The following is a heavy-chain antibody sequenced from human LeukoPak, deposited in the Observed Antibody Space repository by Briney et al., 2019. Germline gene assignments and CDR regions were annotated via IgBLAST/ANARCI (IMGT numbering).Heavy chain of an antibody. CDR2: ISGSSGST. V-gene: IGHV3-23*01. CDR3: AKTPTRVGWYFDL. D-gene: IGHD1-26*01. J-gene: IGHJ2*01. Sequence: PGGSLRLSCAASGSTFSNYAMSWVRQAPGKGLDWISAISGSSGSTYYADSVRGRFTISRDNSKNTLYLQMSSLRVEDTAVYYCAKTPTRVGWYFDLWGRGTLVTVSS. CDR1: GSTFSNYA.